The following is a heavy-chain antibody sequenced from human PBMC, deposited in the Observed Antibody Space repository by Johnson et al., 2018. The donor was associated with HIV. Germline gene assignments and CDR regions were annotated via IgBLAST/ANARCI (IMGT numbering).Heavy chain of an antibody. CDR2: ILSDGSNI. CDR3: ARGRPSGSHDPFDV. Sequence: QVQLVESGGGVVQPGGSLRLSCAASGFTFSSYGMHWVRQAPGKGLEWVSIILSDGSNIYYADSVKGRFTISRDNAKNSLYLQMNSLRAEDTAVYYCARGRPSGSHDPFDVWGQGTMVTVSS. D-gene: IGHD3-22*01. CDR1: GFTFSSYG. V-gene: IGHV3-30*19. J-gene: IGHJ3*01.